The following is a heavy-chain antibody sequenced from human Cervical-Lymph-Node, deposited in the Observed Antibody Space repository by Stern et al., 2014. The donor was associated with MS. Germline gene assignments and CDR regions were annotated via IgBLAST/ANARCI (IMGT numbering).Heavy chain of an antibody. J-gene: IGHJ3*01. V-gene: IGHV1-24*01. Sequence: QMQLVQYGAEVRKPGASVRVSCKVSGYSLSDLSMHWVRQAPGKGLEWLGGYDPEEGNTVYAQRFQGRVTMTEDTSTDTAYMELNSLRSDDTAVYHCATASRYDALDLWGQGTVVTVSS. CDR2: YDPEEGNT. CDR1: GYSLSDLS. CDR3: ATASRYDALDL.